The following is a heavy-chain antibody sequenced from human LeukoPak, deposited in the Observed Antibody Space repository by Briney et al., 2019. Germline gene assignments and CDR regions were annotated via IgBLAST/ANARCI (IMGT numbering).Heavy chain of an antibody. CDR3: ARDNLNRGSYYSDY. D-gene: IGHD1-26*01. CDR1: RFTLRSYG. CDR2: VSGTGLST. Sequence: GGSLRLSCTASRFTLRSYGMSWVRQAPGKGLEWVSFVSGTGLSTYYADSVKGRFTISRDNAKNTLYLQMNSLRAEDTAVYYCARDNLNRGSYYSDYWGQGTLVTVSS. V-gene: IGHV3-23*01. J-gene: IGHJ4*02.